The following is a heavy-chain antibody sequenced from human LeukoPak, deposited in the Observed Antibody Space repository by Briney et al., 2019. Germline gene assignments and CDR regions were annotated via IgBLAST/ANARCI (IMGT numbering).Heavy chain of an antibody. Sequence: ASVKVSCKASGYTFTSYDINWVRQATGQGLEWMGWMNPDSGNTGYAQKFQGRVTMTRNTSISTAYMEVSSLRSEDTAVYYCARGPIWFGELNWFDPWGQGTLVTVSS. V-gene: IGHV1-8*01. J-gene: IGHJ5*02. D-gene: IGHD3-10*01. CDR2: MNPDSGNT. CDR1: GYTFTSYD. CDR3: ARGPIWFGELNWFDP.